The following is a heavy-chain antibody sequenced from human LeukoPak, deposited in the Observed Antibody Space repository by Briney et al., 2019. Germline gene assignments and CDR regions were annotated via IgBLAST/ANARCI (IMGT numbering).Heavy chain of an antibody. J-gene: IGHJ4*02. V-gene: IGHV4-59*08. D-gene: IGHD3-10*01. CDR1: GVSISSYY. CDR2: IYYSGST. Sequence: SETLSLTCTVSGVSISSYYWSWIRQPPGKGLEWVGYIYYSGSTNYNPSLKSRVTISLHTSKSQFSLKLSSVTAADTAVSYCARLSLIGAALYRFDSWGPGTLVTVSS. CDR3: ARLSLIGAALYRFDS.